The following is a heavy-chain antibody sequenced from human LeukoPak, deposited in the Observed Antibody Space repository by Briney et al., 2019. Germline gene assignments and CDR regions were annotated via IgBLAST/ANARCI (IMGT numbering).Heavy chain of an antibody. CDR1: GGTFSSYA. V-gene: IGHV1-69*11. J-gene: IGHJ4*02. CDR3: AREGGSSSTFDY. CDR2: IIPILGTA. D-gene: IGHD6-6*01. Sequence: ASVKVSCKASGGTFSSYAISWVRQAPGQGLEWMGRIIPILGTANYAQKFQVRVTITADESTSTAYMELSSLRSEDTAVYYCAREGGSSSTFDYWGQGTLVTVSS.